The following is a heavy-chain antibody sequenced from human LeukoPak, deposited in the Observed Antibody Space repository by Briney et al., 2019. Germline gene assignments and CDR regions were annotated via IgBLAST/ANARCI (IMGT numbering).Heavy chain of an antibody. V-gene: IGHV3-7*03. CDR1: GFTFSSYW. Sequence: GGSLRLSCAASGFTFSSYWMSWVRQAPGKGLEWVANIKQDGSEKYYVDSVKGRFTISRDNSKNTLYLQMNSLRAEDTAVYYCAKDRVGSGDGYFDYWGQGTLVTVSS. J-gene: IGHJ4*02. D-gene: IGHD5-24*01. CDR3: AKDRVGSGDGYFDY. CDR2: IKQDGSEK.